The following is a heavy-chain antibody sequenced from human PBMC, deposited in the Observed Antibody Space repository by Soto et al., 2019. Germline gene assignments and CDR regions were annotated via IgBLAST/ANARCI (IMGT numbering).Heavy chain of an antibody. CDR1: GGTFSSYT. J-gene: IGHJ4*02. CDR3: ARAGGVDTAMLGRDY. V-gene: IGHV1-69*02. D-gene: IGHD5-18*01. Sequence: QVQLVQSGAAVKKPGSSVKVSCKASGGTFSSYTISWVRQAPGQGLEWMGRIIPILGIANYAQKFQGRVTITADKSTSTAYMELSSLRSEDTAVYYCARAGGVDTAMLGRDYWGQGTLVTVSS. CDR2: IIPILGIA.